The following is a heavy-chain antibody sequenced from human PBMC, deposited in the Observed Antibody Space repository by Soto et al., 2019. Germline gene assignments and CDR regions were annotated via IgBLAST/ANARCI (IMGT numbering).Heavy chain of an antibody. CDR3: ARGRYCLTGRCFPNWFDS. V-gene: IGHV4-30-4*01. J-gene: IGHJ5*01. Sequence: SETLSLTCSVSGDSISTVDYFWAWVRQPPGQALEYIGYIYKSATTYYNPSFGSRVAISLDTSKIQFSLNVTSLTAADTAVYFCARGRYCLTGRCFPNWFDSWGQGTLVTVSS. CDR2: IYKSATT. D-gene: IGHD2-15*01. CDR1: GDSISTVDYF.